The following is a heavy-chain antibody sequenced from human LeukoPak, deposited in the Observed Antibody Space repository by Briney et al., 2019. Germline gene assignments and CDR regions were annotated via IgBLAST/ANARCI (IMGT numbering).Heavy chain of an antibody. D-gene: IGHD3-22*01. V-gene: IGHV3-7*03. CDR2: INQNGSKE. CDR3: ARVASYYYDSSAHLDY. Sequence: GGSLRLSCTTSGFTFRAYWMGWVRQAPGKGLEWVANINQNGSKENYLDSVKGRFTISRDNAKSSIYLQMNSLRAEDTAVYYCARVASYYYDSSAHLDYWGQGTLVTVSS. J-gene: IGHJ4*02. CDR1: GFTFRAYW.